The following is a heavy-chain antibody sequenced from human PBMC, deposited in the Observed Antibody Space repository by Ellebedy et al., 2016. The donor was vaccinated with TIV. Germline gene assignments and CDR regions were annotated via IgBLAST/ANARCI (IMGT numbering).Heavy chain of an antibody. J-gene: IGHJ6*02. Sequence: MPSETLSLTCTVSGGSISSGDYYWSWIRQPPGKGLEWIGYIYYSGSTYYNPSLKSRVTISVDTSKNQFSLKLSSVTAADTAVFYCAREISNYYGMDVWGQGTTVTVSS. D-gene: IGHD3-3*01. CDR1: GGSISSGDYY. V-gene: IGHV4-30-4*01. CDR2: IYYSGST. CDR3: AREISNYYGMDV.